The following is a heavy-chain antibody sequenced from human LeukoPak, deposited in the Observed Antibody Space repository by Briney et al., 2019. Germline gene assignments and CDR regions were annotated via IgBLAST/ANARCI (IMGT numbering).Heavy chain of an antibody. Sequence: PSETLSLTCTVSGGSISTYHWNWIRQPPGKGLEWIGYTYYSGSTNYNPSLQSRVTISVDTSKNQLSLKLSSVTAADTAVYYCARGPKSYYFDYWGQGTLVTVSS. CDR1: GGSISTYH. V-gene: IGHV4-59*01. CDR3: ARGPKSYYFDY. J-gene: IGHJ4*02. CDR2: TYYSGST.